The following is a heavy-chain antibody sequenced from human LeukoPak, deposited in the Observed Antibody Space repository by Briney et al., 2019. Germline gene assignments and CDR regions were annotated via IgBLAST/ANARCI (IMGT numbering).Heavy chain of an antibody. D-gene: IGHD6-13*01. CDR3: ARDVRGAAGTSDWYFDL. Sequence: KPGGSLRLSCAASGFTFSSYSMNWVRQAPGKGLEWVSSISSSSSYIYYADYVKGGFTIYRDNDKNSLYLQMNSLRAEDTAVYYCARDVRGAAGTSDWYFDLWGRGTLVTVSS. V-gene: IGHV3-21*01. CDR1: GFTFSSYS. CDR2: ISSSSSYI. J-gene: IGHJ2*01.